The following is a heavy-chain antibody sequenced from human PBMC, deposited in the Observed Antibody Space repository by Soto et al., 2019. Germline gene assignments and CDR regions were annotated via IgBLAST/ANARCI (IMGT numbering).Heavy chain of an antibody. CDR2: IHHSGIS. D-gene: IGHD2-8*01. Sequence: QVQLQESGPGLVKPSGTLSLTCGVSGGSISSSNWWSWVRQPPGKGLEWIGEIHHSGISKYNPSLQSRLTISLDKSKSRFPLQLTAVAAADTAVYYCARACLNGICYTQGLYLWGQGTLVLVSS. V-gene: IGHV4-4*02. CDR1: GGSISSSNW. CDR3: ARACLNGICYTQGLYL. J-gene: IGHJ4*02.